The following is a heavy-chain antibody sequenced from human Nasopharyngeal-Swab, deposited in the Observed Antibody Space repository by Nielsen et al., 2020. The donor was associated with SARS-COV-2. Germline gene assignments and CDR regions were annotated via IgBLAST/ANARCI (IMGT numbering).Heavy chain of an antibody. CDR2: INSPGGT. CDR3: VKDYPELVGSSSIFDY. V-gene: IGHV3-23*01. J-gene: IGHJ4*02. CDR1: GFTFSSYA. D-gene: IGHD3-10*01. Sequence: GESLKISCAASGFTFSSYAMSWVRQAPGKGLEWVSGINSPGGTYYRDSVRGRFTISKDNSQNALYLQMDSLRAEDTAIYYCVKDYPELVGSSSIFDYWGQGIQVTVSS.